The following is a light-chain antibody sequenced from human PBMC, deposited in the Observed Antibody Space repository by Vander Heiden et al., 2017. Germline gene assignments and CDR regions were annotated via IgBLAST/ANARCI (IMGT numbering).Light chain of an antibody. V-gene: IGKV1-39*01. Sequence: DIQMTESPSSLSASVGDRVTITCRASQNISKYLNWYQQKPGKAPTALIYAASSLQSGVPSRFSVSGSGTDFTLTVSSLQPEDFATYYCQHSYDTLTFGPGTKVDIK. CDR3: QHSYDTLT. CDR1: QNISKY. J-gene: IGKJ3*01. CDR2: AAS.